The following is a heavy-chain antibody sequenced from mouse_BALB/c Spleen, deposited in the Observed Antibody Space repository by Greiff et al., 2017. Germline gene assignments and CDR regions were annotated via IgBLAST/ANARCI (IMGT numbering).Heavy chain of an antibody. CDR2: INPSNGRT. J-gene: IGHJ1*01. CDR1: GYTFTSYW. CDR3: ARQGYGYFDV. Sequence: QVQLQQPGAELVKPGASVKLSCKASGYTFTSYWMHWVKQRPGQGLEWIGEINPSNGRTNYNEKFKSKATLTVDKSSSTAYMQLSSLTSEDSAVYYCARQGYGYFDVWGAGTTVTDSS. V-gene: IGHV1S81*02.